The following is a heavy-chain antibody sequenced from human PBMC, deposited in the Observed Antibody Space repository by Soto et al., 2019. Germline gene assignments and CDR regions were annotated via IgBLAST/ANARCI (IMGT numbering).Heavy chain of an antibody. D-gene: IGHD6-19*01. V-gene: IGHV3-30-3*01. J-gene: IGHJ6*02. Sequence: GSLRLSCAASGFTFSSYAMHWVRQAPGKGLEWVAVISYDGSNKYYADSVKGRFTISRDNSKNTLYLQMNSLRAEDTAVYYCARDTYSSGWYYYGMDVWGQGTTVTVSS. CDR2: ISYDGSNK. CDR3: ARDTYSSGWYYYGMDV. CDR1: GFTFSSYA.